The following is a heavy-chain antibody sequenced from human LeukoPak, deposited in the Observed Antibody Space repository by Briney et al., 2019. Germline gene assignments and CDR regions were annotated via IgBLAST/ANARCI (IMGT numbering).Heavy chain of an antibody. CDR3: ARDLSSSSGD. Sequence: SETLSLTCAVYGGSFSGYYWSWIRQPPGKGLEWIGEINHSGSTNYNPSLKSRVTISVDTSKNQFSLKLSSVTAADTAVYYCARDLSSSSGDWGQGTLVTVSS. CDR2: INHSGST. V-gene: IGHV4-34*01. CDR1: GGSFSGYY. D-gene: IGHD6-13*01. J-gene: IGHJ4*02.